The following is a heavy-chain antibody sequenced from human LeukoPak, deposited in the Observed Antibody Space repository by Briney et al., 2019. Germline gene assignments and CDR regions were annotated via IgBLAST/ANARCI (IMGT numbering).Heavy chain of an antibody. J-gene: IGHJ4*02. CDR3: ATTTVVTRDFDY. Sequence: SETLSLTCAVSGYSIRSAYYWVWIRQPPGKGLEWIGSIYHIGTTYYNPSLKSRVTISLNTSKSQFSLKLTSVTAADTAVYYCATTTVVTRDFDYWGQGTLVTVSS. CDR1: GYSIRSAYY. CDR2: IYHIGTT. D-gene: IGHD4-23*01. V-gene: IGHV4-38-2*01.